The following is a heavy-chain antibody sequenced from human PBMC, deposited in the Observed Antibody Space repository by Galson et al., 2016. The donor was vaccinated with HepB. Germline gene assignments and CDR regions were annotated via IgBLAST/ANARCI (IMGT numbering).Heavy chain of an antibody. CDR1: GGSISSRSNY. Sequence: SETLSLTCSVSGGSISSRSNYWDWIRQPPGKGLEWIGSIYYSGSTYSNSSLKSRVTISVDTSKNQFSLKLSSVTAADTAVYYCARRVAGGSGRYYWGQGTLVTVSS. CDR2: IYYSGST. V-gene: IGHV4-39*01. D-gene: IGHD3-10*01. CDR3: ARRVAGGSGRYY. J-gene: IGHJ4*02.